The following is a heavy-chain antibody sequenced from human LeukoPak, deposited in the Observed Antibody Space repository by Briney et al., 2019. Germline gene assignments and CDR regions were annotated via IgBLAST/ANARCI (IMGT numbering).Heavy chain of an antibody. V-gene: IGHV4-38-2*02. CDR2: IYHTGST. Sequence: SQTLSLTCGVSGYSISSGDYWGWIRQPPGKGLEWIGSIYHTGSTNHNPPLESRVTTSVDTSKNHFSLKLSSVTAADTAVYYCARDYGGRFDYWGQGILVTVSS. CDR3: ARDYGGRFDY. J-gene: IGHJ4*02. CDR1: GYSISSGDY. D-gene: IGHD4-23*01.